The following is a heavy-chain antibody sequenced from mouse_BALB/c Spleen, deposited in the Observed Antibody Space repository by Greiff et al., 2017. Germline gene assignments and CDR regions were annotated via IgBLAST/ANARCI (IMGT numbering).Heavy chain of an antibody. J-gene: IGHJ3*01. Sequence: DVKLQESGPGLVKPSQSLSLTCSVTGYSITSGYYWNWIRQFPGNKLEWMGYISYDGSNNYNPSLKNRISITRDTSKNQFFLKLNSVTTEDTATYYCAREGHGGFAYWGQGTLVTVSA. CDR3: AREGHGGFAY. CDR1: GYSITSGYY. V-gene: IGHV3-6*02. CDR2: ISYDGSN.